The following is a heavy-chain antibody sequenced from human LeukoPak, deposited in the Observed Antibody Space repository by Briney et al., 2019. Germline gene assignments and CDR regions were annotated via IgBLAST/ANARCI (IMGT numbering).Heavy chain of an antibody. CDR1: GGSISSSTYY. CDR3: ASSSGWYRY. J-gene: IGHJ4*02. D-gene: IGHD6-19*01. V-gene: IGHV4-39*07. CDR2: LYSSGST. Sequence: SETLSLTCTVSGGSISSSTYYWGWIRQPPGKGLEWIGSLYSSGSTYYNPSLKSRVTISVDTSKNQFSLKLSSVTAADTAVYYCASSSGWYRYWGQGTLVTVSS.